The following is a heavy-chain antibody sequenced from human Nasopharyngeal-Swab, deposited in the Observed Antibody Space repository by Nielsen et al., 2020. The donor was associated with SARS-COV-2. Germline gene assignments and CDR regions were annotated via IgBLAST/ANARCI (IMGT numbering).Heavy chain of an antibody. J-gene: IGHJ4*02. Sequence: SETLSLTCTVSGGSISSGSYYWSWIRQPAGKGLEWIGRIYTSGSTNYNPSLKSRVTISVDTSKNQFSLKLNSVTAADTAVYYCARGLSGWSRVPGRYAYWGQGTLVTVSS. CDR2: IYTSGST. D-gene: IGHD6-19*01. V-gene: IGHV4-61*02. CDR1: GGSISSGSYY. CDR3: ARGLSGWSRVPGRYAY.